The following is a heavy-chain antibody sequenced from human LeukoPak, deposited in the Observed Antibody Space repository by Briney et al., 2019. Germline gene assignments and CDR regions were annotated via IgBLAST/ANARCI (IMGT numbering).Heavy chain of an antibody. CDR1: GFTFSSYE. V-gene: IGHV3-48*03. J-gene: IGHJ6*03. Sequence: GGSLRLSCAASGFTFSSYEMNWVRQAPGKGLEWVSYISSSGSTIYYADSVKGRLTSSRDNAKNSLYLQMNSLRAEDTAVYYCSRVYYYMDVWGKGTTVTVAS. CDR3: SRVYYYMDV. CDR2: ISSSGSTI.